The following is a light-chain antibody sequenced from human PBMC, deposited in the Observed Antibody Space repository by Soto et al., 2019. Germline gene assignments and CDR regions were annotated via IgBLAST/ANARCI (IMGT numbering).Light chain of an antibody. CDR2: AAS. CDR1: QGISSH. Sequence: RVSMSSSFPSASVQDRVTTTCQTSQGISSHLTWYQQAPGKAPKVLIYAASTLQSGVPSRFSGSGSGTEFTLTISSLQPADFVSDHCKHAENLPLTFGRG. CDR3: KHAENLPLT. V-gene: IGKV1-9*01. J-gene: IGKJ5*01.